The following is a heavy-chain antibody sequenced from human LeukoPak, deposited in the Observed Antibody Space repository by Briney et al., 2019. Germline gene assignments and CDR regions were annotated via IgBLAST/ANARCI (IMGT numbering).Heavy chain of an antibody. CDR2: IYYSGST. CDR1: GGSISSYY. J-gene: IGHJ6*03. Sequence: SETLSLTCTVSGGSISSYYWSWIRQPPGKGLEWIGYIYYSGSTNYNPTLKSRVTISVDTSKNQFSLKLSSVTAADTAVYYCARYYYDSSGYYPNSYYYYYYMDVWGKGTTLTVSS. V-gene: IGHV4-59*01. CDR3: ARYYYDSSGYYPNSYYYYYYMDV. D-gene: IGHD3-22*01.